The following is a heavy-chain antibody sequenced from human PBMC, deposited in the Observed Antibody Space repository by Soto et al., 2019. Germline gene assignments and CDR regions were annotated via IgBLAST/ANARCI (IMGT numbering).Heavy chain of an antibody. J-gene: IGHJ6*02. Sequence: EVQLVESGGGLVQPGGSLRLSCVASGFTFHDHGMHWVRQVPGRGLEWVSGISWDSAIKDYGDSVDGRFTISRDNAKNSLYLQMDILRLEDTAIYYCAKDDGGVWSAPRGGRYLYFGMDVWGQGTSVTVSS. CDR2: ISWDSAIK. CDR1: GFTFHDHG. D-gene: IGHD3-3*01. CDR3: AKDDGGVWSAPRGGRYLYFGMDV. V-gene: IGHV3-9*01.